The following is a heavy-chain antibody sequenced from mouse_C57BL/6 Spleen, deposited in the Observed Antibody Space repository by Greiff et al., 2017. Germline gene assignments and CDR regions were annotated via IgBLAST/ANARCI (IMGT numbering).Heavy chain of an antibody. D-gene: IGHD1-1*01. CDR3: ARRYYYGYAMDY. CDR1: GYTFTDYN. J-gene: IGHJ4*01. CDR2: INPNNGGT. Sequence: VQLQQSGPELVKPGASVQIPCKASGYTFTDYNMDWVKQSHGKSLEWIGDINPNNGGTIYNQKFKGKATLTVDKSSSTAYMELRSLTSEDTAVYYCARRYYYGYAMDYWGQGTSVTVSS. V-gene: IGHV1-18*01.